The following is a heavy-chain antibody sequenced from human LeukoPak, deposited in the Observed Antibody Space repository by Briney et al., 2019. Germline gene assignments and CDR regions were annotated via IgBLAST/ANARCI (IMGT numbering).Heavy chain of an antibody. CDR3: ARRAGAYSHPYDY. D-gene: IGHD4/OR15-4a*01. J-gene: IGHJ4*02. CDR1: GFTFDDYG. Sequence: PGGSPRLSCAASGFTFDDYGMSWVRQAPGKGLEWVSFIYSGTIHYSDSVKGRFTISRDNSKNTLYLQMNSLRAEDTAVYYCARRAGAYSHPYDYWGQGTLVTVSS. CDR2: IYSGTI. V-gene: IGHV3-53*01.